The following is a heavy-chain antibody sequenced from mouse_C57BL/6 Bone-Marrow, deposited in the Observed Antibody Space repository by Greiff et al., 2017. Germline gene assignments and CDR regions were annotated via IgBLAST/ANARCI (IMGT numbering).Heavy chain of an antibody. D-gene: IGHD2-12*01. J-gene: IGHJ4*01. V-gene: IGHV1-72*01. Sequence: QVQLQQPGAELVKPGASVKLSCKASGYTFTSYWMHWVKQRPGRGLEWIGRIDPNSGGTKYNEKFKGKATLTVNKPSSTAYVELSSLTSEDSAVYDCARLRRRVYYYAMDYWGQGTSVTVSS. CDR2: IDPNSGGT. CDR1: GYTFTSYW. CDR3: ARLRRRVYYYAMDY.